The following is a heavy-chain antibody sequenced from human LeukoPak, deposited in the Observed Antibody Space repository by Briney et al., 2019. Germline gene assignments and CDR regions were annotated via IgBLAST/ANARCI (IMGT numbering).Heavy chain of an antibody. CDR1: GGSISSGGDY. CDR3: ASRIGYSYTIDY. Sequence: PSQTLSLTCTVSGGSISSGGDYWSWIRQHPGKGLEWIGYIYYSGSTYYNPSLKSRVTISEDTSKNQFSLKLTSVTAADTAVYYCASRIGYSYTIDYWGQGTLVTVSS. D-gene: IGHD5-18*01. V-gene: IGHV4-31*03. CDR2: IYYSGST. J-gene: IGHJ4*02.